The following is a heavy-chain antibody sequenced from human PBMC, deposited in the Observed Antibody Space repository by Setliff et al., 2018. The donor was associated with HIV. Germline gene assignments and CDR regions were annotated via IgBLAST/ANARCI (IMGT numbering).Heavy chain of an antibody. V-gene: IGHV1-2*04. Sequence: GASVKVSCKASGYSFTDYYIHWVRQAPGQGLEWMGWINPKSDGTNYAQKFQGWITMTRDTSISTAYMELSRLRSDDTAAYYCARDHCSSSGCYEYSYYGMDVWGQGTTVTVSS. D-gene: IGHD2-2*01. CDR1: GYSFTDYY. CDR2: INPKSDGT. CDR3: ARDHCSSSGCYEYSYYGMDV. J-gene: IGHJ6*02.